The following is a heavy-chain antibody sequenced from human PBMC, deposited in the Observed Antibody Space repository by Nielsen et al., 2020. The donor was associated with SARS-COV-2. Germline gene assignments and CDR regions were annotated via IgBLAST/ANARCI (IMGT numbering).Heavy chain of an antibody. V-gene: IGHV3-30*18. CDR2: ISYEGTNK. J-gene: IGHJ4*02. CDR3: AKKPWPYYFDPTHFDF. Sequence: WIRQPPGKGLEWVAYISYEGTNKYYADSVKGRFSISRDNSKNTLYLQMNSLRAEDTAVYYCAKKPWPYYFDPTHFDFWGQGTLVTVSS. D-gene: IGHD3-22*01.